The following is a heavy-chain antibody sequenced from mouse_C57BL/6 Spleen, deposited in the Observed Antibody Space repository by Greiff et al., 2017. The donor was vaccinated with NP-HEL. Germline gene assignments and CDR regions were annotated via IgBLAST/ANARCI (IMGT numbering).Heavy chain of an antibody. CDR1: GFTFSSYA. CDR3: TRGANWDSWFAY. V-gene: IGHV5-9-1*02. Sequence: EVQGVESGEGLVKPGGSLKLSCAASGFTFSSYAMSWVRQTPEKRLEWVAYISSGGDYIYYADTVKGRFTIARDNARNTLYLQMSSLKSEDTAMYYCTRGANWDSWFAYWGQGTLVTVSA. D-gene: IGHD4-1*01. CDR2: ISSGGDYI. J-gene: IGHJ3*01.